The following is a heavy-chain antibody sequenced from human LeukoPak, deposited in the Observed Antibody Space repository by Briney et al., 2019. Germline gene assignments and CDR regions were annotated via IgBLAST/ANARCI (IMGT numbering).Heavy chain of an antibody. J-gene: IGHJ1*01. CDR3: ARDGVGYYDSSGYYYFQH. CDR2: INPNSGGT. Sequence: ASVTVSCKASGYTFTGYYMHWVRQAPGRGLEWMGWINPNSGGTNYAQKFQGRVTMTRDTSISTAYMELSRLRSDDTAVYYCARDGVGYYDSSGYYYFQHWGQGTLVTVSS. D-gene: IGHD3-22*01. CDR1: GYTFTGYY. V-gene: IGHV1-2*02.